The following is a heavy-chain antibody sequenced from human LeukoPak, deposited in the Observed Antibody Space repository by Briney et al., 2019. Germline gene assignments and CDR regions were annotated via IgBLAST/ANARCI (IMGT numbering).Heavy chain of an antibody. J-gene: IGHJ2*01. CDR1: GFTFSSYA. CDR3: ATDAYGGNSEWYFDL. D-gene: IGHD4-23*01. CDR2: ITTSGGST. Sequence: GGSLRLSCAASGFTFSSYAMSWVRQAPGKGLEWVSAITTSGGSTYYADSVKGRFTISRDNSKNTLYLQMNSLRAEDTAVYYCATDAYGGNSEWYFDLWGRGTLVTVCS. V-gene: IGHV3-23*01.